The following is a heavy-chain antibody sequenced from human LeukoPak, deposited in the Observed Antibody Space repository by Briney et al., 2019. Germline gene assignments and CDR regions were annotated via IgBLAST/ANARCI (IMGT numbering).Heavy chain of an antibody. J-gene: IGHJ4*02. Sequence: PGGSLRLSCAASGFTFSSYAMHWVRHAPGKGLEWVAVISYDGSNKYYADSVKGRFTISRDNSKNTLYLQMNSLRAEDTAVYYCARDPGYCTNGVCYTIFDYWGQGTLVTVSS. V-gene: IGHV3-30-3*01. CDR2: ISYDGSNK. CDR1: GFTFSSYA. D-gene: IGHD2-8*01. CDR3: ARDPGYCTNGVCYTIFDY.